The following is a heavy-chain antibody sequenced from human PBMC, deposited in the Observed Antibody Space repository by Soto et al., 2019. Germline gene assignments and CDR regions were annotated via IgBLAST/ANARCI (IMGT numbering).Heavy chain of an antibody. CDR1: GFTFSSYG. CDR3: AKEPERVGPTSPFINGMDV. CDR2: ISYDGSNK. V-gene: IGHV3-30*18. J-gene: IGHJ6*01. Sequence: PGGSLRLSCAASGFTFSSYGMHWVRQAPGKGLEWVAVISYDGSNKYYADSVKGRFTISRDNSKNTLYLQMNSLRAEDTAVYYCAKEPERVGPTSPFINGMDVWGQGTTVTVSS. D-gene: IGHD1-1*01.